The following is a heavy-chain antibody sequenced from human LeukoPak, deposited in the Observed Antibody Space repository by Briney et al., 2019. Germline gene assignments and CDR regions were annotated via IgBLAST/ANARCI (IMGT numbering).Heavy chain of an antibody. CDR3: ARDLFTDDYK. V-gene: IGHV3-53*01. J-gene: IGHJ4*02. CDR2: IYSGGYT. CDR1: GFTVSSNY. D-gene: IGHD3-16*01. Sequence: GGSLRLSCVASGFTVSSNYMTWVRQAPGKGLEWVAVIYSGGYTYYADSVKGRFTISRDGSKNTLYLQMNSLRDEDTAVYYCARDLFTDDYKWGQGTLVTVSS.